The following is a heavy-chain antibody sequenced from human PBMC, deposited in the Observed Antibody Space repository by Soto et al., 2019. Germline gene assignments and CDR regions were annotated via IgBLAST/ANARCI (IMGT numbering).Heavy chain of an antibody. Sequence: GGSLRLSCAASGFTFSSYEMNWVRQAPGKGLEWVSYISSSGSTIYYADSVKGRFTISRDNAKNSLYLQMNSLRAAATAVYYCARESYGDYRAFDIWGQGTMVTVSS. CDR3: ARESYGDYRAFDI. J-gene: IGHJ3*02. CDR2: ISSSGSTI. V-gene: IGHV3-48*03. CDR1: GFTFSSYE. D-gene: IGHD4-17*01.